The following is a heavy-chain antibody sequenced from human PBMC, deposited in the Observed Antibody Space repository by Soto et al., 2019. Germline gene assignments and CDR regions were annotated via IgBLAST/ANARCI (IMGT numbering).Heavy chain of an antibody. D-gene: IGHD3-22*01. CDR1: GFTVSSNY. CDR3: AREYYDSSGYYSRGAFDI. Sequence: GGSLRLSCAASGFTVSSNYMSWVRQAPGKGLEWVSVIYSGGSTYYADSVKGRFTISRDNSKNTLYLQMNSLRAEDTAVYYCAREYYDSSGYYSRGAFDIWGQGTMVTVSS. J-gene: IGHJ3*02. CDR2: IYSGGST. V-gene: IGHV3-53*01.